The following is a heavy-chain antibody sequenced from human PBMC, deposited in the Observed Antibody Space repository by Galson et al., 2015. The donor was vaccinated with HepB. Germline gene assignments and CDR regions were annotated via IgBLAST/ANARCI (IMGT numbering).Heavy chain of an antibody. D-gene: IGHD3-3*01. Sequence: SLRLSCAASGFTFSSYWMSWVRQAPGKGLEWVANIKQDGSEKYYVDPVKGRFTISRDNAKNSLYLQMNSLRAEDTAVYYCARVQHGLRFLEWFWDVWGKGTTVTVSS. CDR2: IKQDGSEK. CDR1: GFTFSSYW. J-gene: IGHJ6*04. V-gene: IGHV3-7*01. CDR3: ARVQHGLRFLEWFWDV.